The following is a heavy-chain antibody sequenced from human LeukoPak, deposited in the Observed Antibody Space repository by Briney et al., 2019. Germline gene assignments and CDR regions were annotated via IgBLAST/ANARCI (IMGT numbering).Heavy chain of an antibody. CDR2: INPNSGGT. D-gene: IGHD6-13*01. CDR3: ARGGRSSSWWSDFDI. V-gene: IGHV1-2*02. J-gene: IGHJ3*02. CDR1: GYTFTGYY. Sequence: ASVKVSCKASGYTFTGYYMHWVRQAPGQGLEWMGWINPNSGGTNYAQKFQGRVTMTRDTSINTAYMELSRLRSDDTAVYYCARGGRSSSWWSDFDIWGQGTMVTVSS.